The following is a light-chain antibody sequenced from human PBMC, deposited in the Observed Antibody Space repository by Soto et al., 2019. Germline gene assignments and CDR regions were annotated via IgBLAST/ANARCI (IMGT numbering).Light chain of an antibody. CDR2: DAS. J-gene: IGKJ1*01. CDR3: QQYDSYSSGP. Sequence: DIQMIQSPSTLSASVGDRVTITCRASQTINSWLAWYQQKPGKAPKVLIFDASSLKTGVPSRFSGSGSGTEFTLTISNLQPDDFATYYCQQYDSYSSGPFGQGTKV. V-gene: IGKV1-5*01. CDR1: QTINSW.